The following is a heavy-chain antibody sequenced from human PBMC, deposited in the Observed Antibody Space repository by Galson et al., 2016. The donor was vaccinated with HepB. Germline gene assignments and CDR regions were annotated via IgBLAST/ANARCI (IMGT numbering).Heavy chain of an antibody. CDR1: GFTFSDYY. V-gene: IGHV3-11*03. D-gene: IGHD6-19*01. Sequence: SLRLSCAASGFTFSDYYMSWIRQAPGKGLEWVSYISSSSSYIKYADSVKGRSTISRDNAKNSLYLHMNSLTGEDMAVYYCARMFPLYSSGWYVRGDGWFDAWGQGILVTVSS. CDR2: ISSSSSYI. J-gene: IGHJ5*02. CDR3: ARMFPLYSSGWYVRGDGWFDA.